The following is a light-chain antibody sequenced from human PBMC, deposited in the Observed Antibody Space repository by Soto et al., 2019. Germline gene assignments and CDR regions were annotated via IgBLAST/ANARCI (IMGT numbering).Light chain of an antibody. CDR1: QSVSSW. V-gene: IGKV1-5*03. J-gene: IGKJ3*01. Sequence: DIQMTQSPSTLSASVGDRVTITCRASQSVSSWLAWYQQKPGKAPKLLIYKASSLESGVPSRLSGSGSGTDFTLTISSLQPDDFATYYCQQYNTSPYTFGPGTRVDIK. CDR2: KAS. CDR3: QQYNTSPYT.